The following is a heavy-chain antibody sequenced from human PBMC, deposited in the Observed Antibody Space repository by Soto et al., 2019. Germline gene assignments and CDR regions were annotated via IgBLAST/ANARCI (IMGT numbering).Heavy chain of an antibody. Sequence: SETLSLTCTFSGGSISSGGYYWSWIRQHPGKGLEWIGYIYYGGSTYYNPSLKSRVTISVDTSKNRFSLKLSSVTAADTAVYYCARVRNDYGDYLFDYWGQGTLVTVSS. CDR3: ARVRNDYGDYLFDY. V-gene: IGHV4-31*03. D-gene: IGHD4-17*01. CDR1: GGSISSGGYY. CDR2: IYYGGST. J-gene: IGHJ4*02.